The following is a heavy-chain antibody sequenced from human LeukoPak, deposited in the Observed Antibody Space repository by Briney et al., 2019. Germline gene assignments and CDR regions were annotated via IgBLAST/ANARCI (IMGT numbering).Heavy chain of an antibody. CDR1: GGSISSYY. Sequence: SETLSLTCTVSGGSISSYYWSWIRQPPGKGQEWIGYIYYSGSTNYNPSLKSRVTISVDTSKNQFSLKLSSVTAADTAVYYCARADILTGYYGGSWYYFDYWGQGTLVTVSS. CDR2: IYYSGST. V-gene: IGHV4-59*01. J-gene: IGHJ4*02. CDR3: ARADILTGYYGGSWYYFDY. D-gene: IGHD3-9*01.